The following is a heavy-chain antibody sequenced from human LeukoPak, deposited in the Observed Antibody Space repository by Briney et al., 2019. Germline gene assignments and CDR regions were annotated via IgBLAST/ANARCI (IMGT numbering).Heavy chain of an antibody. V-gene: IGHV4-34*01. CDR2: ISHSGST. J-gene: IGHJ4*02. Sequence: SETLSLTCAVYGGSFSDYYWSWIRQPPGKGLEWIGEISHSGSTNYNPSLKSRVTISANTSKNQFSLNLSSVTAADTAVYYCVRQRVVGFYDPFDFWGQGTLVTVSS. CDR3: VRQRVVGFYDPFDF. CDR1: GGSFSDYY. D-gene: IGHD2/OR15-2a*01.